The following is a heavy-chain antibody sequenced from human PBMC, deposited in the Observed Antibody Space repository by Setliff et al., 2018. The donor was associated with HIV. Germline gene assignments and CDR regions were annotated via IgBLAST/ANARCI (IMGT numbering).Heavy chain of an antibody. J-gene: IGHJ4*02. CDR1: GASLSGYY. D-gene: IGHD1-26*01. CDR3: ATSEWELIDFDY. CDR2: IYFSGRT. Sequence: SETLSLTCAVYGASLSGYYWGWIRQPPGKGLEWIGSIYFSGRTYYNPSLKSRVTMSVDTSKHQFSLNLNSVTAADTAVYFCATSEWELIDFDYWGQGTLVTVSS. V-gene: IGHV4-59*04.